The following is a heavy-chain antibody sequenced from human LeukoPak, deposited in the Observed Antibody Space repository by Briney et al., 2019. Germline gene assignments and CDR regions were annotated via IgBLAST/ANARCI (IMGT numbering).Heavy chain of an antibody. CDR3: TGNGYYSLEY. Sequence: SETLSLTCSVSDDSITMYYWAWIRQPPGKGLEWIGTIYHSGSTYYNPSLKSRVIISVDKSKNQFSLKLSSVTAADTAVYYCTGNGYYSLEYWGQGTLVTVSS. V-gene: IGHV4-38-2*02. J-gene: IGHJ4*02. D-gene: IGHD3-3*01. CDR1: DDSITMYY. CDR2: IYHSGST.